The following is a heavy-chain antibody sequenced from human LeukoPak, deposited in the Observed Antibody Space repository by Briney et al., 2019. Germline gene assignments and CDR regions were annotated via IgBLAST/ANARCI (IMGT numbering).Heavy chain of an antibody. J-gene: IGHJ5*02. CDR2: IIPIFGTA. CDR1: GGTFSSYA. D-gene: IGHD2-2*01. CDR3: ASPGYCSSTSCLDWDWFDP. V-gene: IGHV1-69*01. Sequence: GASVKVSCKASGGTFSSYAISWVRQAPGQGLEWMGGIIPIFGTANYAQKFQGRVTITGDESKSTAYMELSSLRSEDTAVYYCASPGYCSSTSCLDWDWFDPWGQGTLVTVSS.